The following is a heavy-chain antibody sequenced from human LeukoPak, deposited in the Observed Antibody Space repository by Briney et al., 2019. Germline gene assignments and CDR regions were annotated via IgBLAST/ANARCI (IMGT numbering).Heavy chain of an antibody. V-gene: IGHV4-59*01. J-gene: IGHJ4*02. D-gene: IGHD6-13*01. Sequence: SETLSLTCTVSGGSMSSYYWSWIRQPPGKGLEWIGYIYYSGSTNYNPSLKSRVSMSVDTSKNQFSLRLNSVTAEDTAVYYCARYSGWYTPFDYWGQGTLVTVSS. CDR2: IYYSGST. CDR3: ARYSGWYTPFDY. CDR1: GGSMSSYY.